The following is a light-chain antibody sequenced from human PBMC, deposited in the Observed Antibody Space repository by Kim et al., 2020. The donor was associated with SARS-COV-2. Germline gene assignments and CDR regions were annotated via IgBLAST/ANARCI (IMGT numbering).Light chain of an antibody. CDR2: GAS. J-gene: IGKJ1*01. CDR1: QSVSSN. CDR3: QQYNNWTPWT. Sequence: EIVMTQSPATLSVSPGERATLSCRASQSVSSNLAWYQQKPGQAPRLVIYGASTRATGIPARFSGSGSGTEFTLTISSLQSEDFALYYCQQYNNWTPWTFGQGTKVEI. V-gene: IGKV3-15*01.